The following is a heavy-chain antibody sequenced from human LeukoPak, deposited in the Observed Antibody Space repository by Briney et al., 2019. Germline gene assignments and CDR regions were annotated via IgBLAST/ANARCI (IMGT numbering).Heavy chain of an antibody. CDR2: INSDGINT. V-gene: IGHV3-74*01. CDR1: GFTFSNYW. Sequence: RAGGSLRLSCAASGFTFSNYWMHWVRQAPGKGLVWVSRINSDGINTSYADSVKGRFTISRDNAKNTLNLQMNSLRAEDTAVYYCALLFGEFPPNFGYWGQGTLVTVSS. CDR3: ALLFGEFPPNFGY. J-gene: IGHJ4*02. D-gene: IGHD3-10*01.